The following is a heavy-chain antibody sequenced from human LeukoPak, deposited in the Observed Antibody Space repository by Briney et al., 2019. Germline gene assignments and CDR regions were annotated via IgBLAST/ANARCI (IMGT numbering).Heavy chain of an antibody. J-gene: IGHJ4*02. CDR2: INHSGST. Sequence: SETLSLTCAVYGGSFSVYYWSWIRQPPGKGLEWIGEINHSGSTNYNPSLKSRVTISVDTSKNQSSLKLSSVTAADTAVYYCARGRLSSSWHTGAMKSFDYWGQGTLVTVSS. CDR3: ARGRLSSSWHTGAMKSFDY. D-gene: IGHD6-13*01. V-gene: IGHV4-34*01. CDR1: GGSFSVYY.